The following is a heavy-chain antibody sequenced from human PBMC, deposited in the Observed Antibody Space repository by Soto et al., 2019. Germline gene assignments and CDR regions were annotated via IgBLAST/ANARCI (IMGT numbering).Heavy chain of an antibody. D-gene: IGHD3-22*01. CDR3: VKPPGYYSDSSVYYHV. Sequence: GTLRSAGSASGXTFRNCAIHRVRQTPEKGLEYVSSITANGGDKYYADYVKGRFTISRDNSKNTLYLQMSSLPAEDTAVYYWVKPPGYYSDSSVYYHVWGQGTLGPVS. J-gene: IGHJ4*02. CDR1: GXTFRNCA. CDR2: ITANGGDK. V-gene: IGHV3-64D*06.